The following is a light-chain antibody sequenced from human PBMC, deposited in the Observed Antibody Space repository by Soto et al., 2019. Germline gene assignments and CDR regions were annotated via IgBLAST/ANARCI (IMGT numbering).Light chain of an antibody. V-gene: IGKV1-5*03. Sequence: DLQMTQSPSTLSASVGDRVTITCRASQSISSLLAWYQQKTGKAPKFLIYKASSLQSGVPSRLRGSGYGTEFTLTITSLKPDDFETYYCHQYYSFTRTFGQGTKVDIK. J-gene: IGKJ1*01. CDR1: QSISSL. CDR2: KAS. CDR3: HQYYSFTRT.